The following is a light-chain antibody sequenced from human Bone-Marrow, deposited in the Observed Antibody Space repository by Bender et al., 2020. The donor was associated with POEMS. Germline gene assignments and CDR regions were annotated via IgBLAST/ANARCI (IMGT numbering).Light chain of an antibody. V-gene: IGLV2-8*01. CDR2: EVS. Sequence: QSMLTQPPSVSGTPGQRVTISCAGTSSDVGTYNYVSWYQQHPGKAPKLMIYEVSKRPSGVPDRFSGSKSGNTASLTVSGLQAEDEADYYCSSYTSRVFGGGTKLTVL. CDR3: SSYTSRV. J-gene: IGLJ3*02. CDR1: SSDVGTYNY.